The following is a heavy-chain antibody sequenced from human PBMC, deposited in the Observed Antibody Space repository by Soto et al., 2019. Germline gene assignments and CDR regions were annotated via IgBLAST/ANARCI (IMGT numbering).Heavy chain of an antibody. CDR1: GIPVSSNY. CDR3: ARDGPYYCASRVDV. V-gene: IGHV3-53*04. D-gene: IGHD3-22*01. CDR2: LHSGGDT. J-gene: IGHJ6*02. Sequence: EVQLVESGGGLVQPGGSLRLSCVASGIPVSSNYMTWVRQAPGKGLEWVSVLHSGGDTYYANSVKGRFTISRHDSTNTLFLQMNSLTAEDTAVYYCARDGPYYCASRVDVWGQGTTVTVSS.